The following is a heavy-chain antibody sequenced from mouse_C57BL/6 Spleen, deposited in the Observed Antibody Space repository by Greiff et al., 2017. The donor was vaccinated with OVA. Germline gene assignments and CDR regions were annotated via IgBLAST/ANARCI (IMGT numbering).Heavy chain of an antibody. J-gene: IGHJ2*01. CDR3: VREAYYYGNSNFDY. Sequence: EVKRVESGGGLVQPKGSLKLSCAASGFTFNTYAMHWVRQAPGKGLEWVARIRSKSSNYATYYADSVKDRFTISRDDTQSMLYLRMSNLKDEDTDMYYRVREAYYYGNSNFDYWGKGTTLTVSS. CDR1: GFTFNTYA. V-gene: IGHV10-3*01. D-gene: IGHD1-1*01. CDR2: IRSKSSNYAT.